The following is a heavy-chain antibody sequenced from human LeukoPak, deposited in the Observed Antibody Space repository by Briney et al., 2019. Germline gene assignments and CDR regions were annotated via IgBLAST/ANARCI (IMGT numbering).Heavy chain of an antibody. CDR1: GGSISSYY. J-gene: IGHJ4*02. D-gene: IGHD3-10*01. CDR2: IYYSGST. V-gene: IGHV4-59*12. Sequence: SETLSLTCTVSGGSISSYYWSWIRQPPGKGLEWIGYIYYSGSTYYNPSLRSRVTISVDTSKNQFSLKLSSVTAADTAVYYCARRSTSGDYYGSGSSYDYWGQGTLVTVSS. CDR3: ARRSTSGDYYGSGSSYDY.